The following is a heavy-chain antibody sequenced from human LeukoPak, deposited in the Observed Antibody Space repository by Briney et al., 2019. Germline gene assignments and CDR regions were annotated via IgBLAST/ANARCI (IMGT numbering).Heavy chain of an antibody. D-gene: IGHD2-2*02. V-gene: IGHV4-59*01. CDR2: ISYSGNT. CDR3: ARTRSDIVVVPAAIIWFDP. J-gene: IGHJ5*02. CDR1: GGSISSYY. Sequence: SETLSLTCTVSGGSISSYYWNWIRQPPGKGLEWIGYISYSGNTNYNPSLRSRVTISLDTSKKQFSLNLSSVTAADTAVYYCARTRSDIVVVPAAIIWFDPWGQGTLVTVSS.